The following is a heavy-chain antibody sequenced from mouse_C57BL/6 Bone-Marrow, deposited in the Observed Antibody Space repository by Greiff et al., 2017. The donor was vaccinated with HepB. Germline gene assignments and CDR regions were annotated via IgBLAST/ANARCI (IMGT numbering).Heavy chain of an antibody. CDR1: GYTFTNYW. CDR2: FNPSNGYT. V-gene: IGHV1-7*01. CDR3: ATLWYGGGDY. Sequence: QVQLKQSGAELAKPGASVKMSCEASGYTFTNYWIHWIKQRPGQGLEWIGYFNPSNGYTKYSQKFKDKATLTADKSSSTAYIQLSSLTSEDSAVYYCATLWYGGGDYWGQGTTLTVSA. D-gene: IGHD1-1*02. J-gene: IGHJ2*01.